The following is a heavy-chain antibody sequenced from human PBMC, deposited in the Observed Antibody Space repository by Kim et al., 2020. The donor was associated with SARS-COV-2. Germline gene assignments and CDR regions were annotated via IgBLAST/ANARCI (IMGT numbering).Heavy chain of an antibody. J-gene: IGHJ4*02. V-gene: IGHV3-23*01. CDR1: GFTFSDSP. CDR2: IDGRGATT. Sequence: GGSLRLSCDASGFTFSDSPMSWVRQAPGKGLEWVSPIDGRGATTYYPGSVKGRFTISRDNSKNTLYLQMNNLRAEDTAVYFCAKSGQLGYWGQGTLVTVSS. CDR3: AKSGQLGY. D-gene: IGHD5-12*01.